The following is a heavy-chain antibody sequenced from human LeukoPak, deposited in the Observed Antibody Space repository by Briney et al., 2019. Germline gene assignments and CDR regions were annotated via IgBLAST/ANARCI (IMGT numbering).Heavy chain of an antibody. D-gene: IGHD1-7*01. V-gene: IGHV3-74*01. J-gene: IGHJ6*03. CDR2: IKSDGKT. Sequence: GGSLRLSCAASGFTFSSYWMHWVRQAPGKGLVWVSRIKSDGKTNYADSVKGRFTISRDNSKKTLYLQMNSLRAEDTAVYYCAKSFLELEAYDYYMDVWGKGTTVTVSS. CDR1: GFTFSSYW. CDR3: AKSFLELEAYDYYMDV.